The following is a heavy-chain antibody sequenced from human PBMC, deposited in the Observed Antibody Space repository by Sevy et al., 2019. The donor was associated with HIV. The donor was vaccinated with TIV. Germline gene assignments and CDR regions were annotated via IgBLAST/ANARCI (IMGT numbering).Heavy chain of an antibody. J-gene: IGHJ4*02. CDR3: ARTDYYDSSGYFYFDY. D-gene: IGHD3-22*01. V-gene: IGHV1-69*13. CDR2: IIPPFGPT. Sequence: ASVKVSCKASGGTFSTSPINWVRQAPGQGLGWMEGIIPPFGPTKYAQKSQGRVRIIADESTSTAFLEMNNLRSEDTAVYYCARTDYYDSSGYFYFDYWGQGTLVTVSS. CDR1: GGTFSTSP.